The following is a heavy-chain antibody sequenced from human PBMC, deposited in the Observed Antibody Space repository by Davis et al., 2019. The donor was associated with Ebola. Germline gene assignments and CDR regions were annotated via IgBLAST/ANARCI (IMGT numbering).Heavy chain of an antibody. Sequence: SCAASGFTFSTYSMNWVRQAPGQGLEWMGGIIPLFGTTNYAQMFQCRVTITADASSTTVYLDLSSLTSDDTAIYYCARGGIMLAANNFFNSWGQGTLVTVSS. V-gene: IGHV1-69*01. CDR3: ARGGIMLAANNFFNS. CDR1: GFTFSTYS. D-gene: IGHD6-25*01. J-gene: IGHJ5*02. CDR2: IIPLFGTT.